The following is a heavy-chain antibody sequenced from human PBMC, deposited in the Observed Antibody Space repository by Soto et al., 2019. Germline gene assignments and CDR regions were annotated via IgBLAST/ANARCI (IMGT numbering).Heavy chain of an antibody. V-gene: IGHV4-61*01. D-gene: IGHD4-4*01. Sequence: SETLSLTCTVSGGSVSSGSYYWSWIRQPPGKGLEWNGYIYYSGSTNYNPSLKSRVTISVDTSKNQFSLKLSSVTAADTAVYYCARDGTVTTSLGYYYYGMDVWGQGTTVTVSS. CDR2: IYYSGST. CDR1: GGSVSSGSYY. J-gene: IGHJ6*02. CDR3: ARDGTVTTSLGYYYYGMDV.